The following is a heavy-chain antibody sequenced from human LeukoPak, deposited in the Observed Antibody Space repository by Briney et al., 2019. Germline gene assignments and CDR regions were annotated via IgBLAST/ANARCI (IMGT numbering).Heavy chain of an antibody. D-gene: IGHD2-15*01. CDR2: IYYSGST. V-gene: IGHV4-59*01. J-gene: IGHJ1*01. CDR1: GGSISSYY. CDR3: ARESGGAEYFRH. Sequence: PSETLSLTCTVSGGSISSYYWSWIRQAPGKGLEWIGYIYYSGSTNYNPSLKSRVTISVDTSKNQFSLKLTSVTAADTAVYYCARESGGAEYFRHWGQGTLVTVSS.